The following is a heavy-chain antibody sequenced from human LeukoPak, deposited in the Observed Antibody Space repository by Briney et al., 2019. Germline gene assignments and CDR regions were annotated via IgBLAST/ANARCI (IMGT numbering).Heavy chain of an antibody. CDR1: GFTFDDYA. CDR3: AKDSRAVTTRVDI. Sequence: PGRSLRLSCAASGFTFDDYAMHWVRQAPGKGLEWVSGISWNSGSIGYADSVKGRFTISRDNAKNSLYLQMNSLRAEDTALYYCAKDSRAVTTRVDIWGQGTMVTVSS. V-gene: IGHV3-9*01. CDR2: ISWNSGSI. J-gene: IGHJ3*02. D-gene: IGHD4-17*01.